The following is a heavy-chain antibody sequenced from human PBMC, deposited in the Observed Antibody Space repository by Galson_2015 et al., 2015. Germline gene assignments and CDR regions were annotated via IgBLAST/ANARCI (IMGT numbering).Heavy chain of an antibody. J-gene: IGHJ2*01. CDR3: TRGPGRVVVIYWYFDL. CDR2: IRSKAYGGTT. Sequence: SLRLSCAASGFTFGDYAMSWFRQAPGKGLEWVGFIRSKAYGGTTEYAASVKGRSTISRDDSKSIAYLQMNSLKTEDTAVYYCTRGPGRVVVIYWYFDLWGRGTLVTVSS. V-gene: IGHV3-49*03. CDR1: GFTFGDYA. D-gene: IGHD3-22*01.